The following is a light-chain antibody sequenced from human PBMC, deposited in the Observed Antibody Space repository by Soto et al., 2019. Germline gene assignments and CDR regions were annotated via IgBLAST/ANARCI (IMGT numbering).Light chain of an antibody. V-gene: IGLV1-51*01. CDR1: GSNIGKSF. Sequence: QSVLTQPPSVSAAPGQKVTISFSGSGSNIGKSFVSWYQQLPATVPKLLIYDNDRRPSGIPDRFSGSNSGTSATLVITGLQTGDEAEYYCGTWDRSLSVYVFGFGTQLTVL. J-gene: IGLJ7*01. CDR2: DND. CDR3: GTWDRSLSVYV.